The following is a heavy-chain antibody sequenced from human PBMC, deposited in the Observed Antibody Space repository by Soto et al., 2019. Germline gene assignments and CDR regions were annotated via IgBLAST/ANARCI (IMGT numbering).Heavy chain of an antibody. CDR1: GGYIRSSSYY. J-gene: IGHJ6*03. CDR3: ARPSTNIVVVPAAMSPSYYYYYMDV. CDR2: IYYSGST. D-gene: IGHD2-2*01. Sequence: PLETKSLTYTVSGGYIRSSSYYWGWIRQPPGKGLEWIGSIYYSGSTYYNPSLKSRVTISVDTSKNQFSLKLSSVTAADTAVYYCARPSTNIVVVPAAMSPSYYYYYMDVWGKGTTVTVSS. V-gene: IGHV4-39*01.